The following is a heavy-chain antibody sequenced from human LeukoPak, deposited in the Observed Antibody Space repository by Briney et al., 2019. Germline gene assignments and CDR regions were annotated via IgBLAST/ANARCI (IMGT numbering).Heavy chain of an antibody. D-gene: IGHD3-22*01. CDR1: GYTFTRYG. Sequence: ASEKVSCKASGYTFTRYGIIWVRQAPGQGREGMGWISAYNGNTNYAQKLQGRVTMTTDTSTSTAYMELRSLRSDDTAVYYCATTPDDYYESSGFDYWGQGTLVTVSS. CDR3: ATTPDDYYESSGFDY. V-gene: IGHV1-18*01. CDR2: ISAYNGNT. J-gene: IGHJ4*02.